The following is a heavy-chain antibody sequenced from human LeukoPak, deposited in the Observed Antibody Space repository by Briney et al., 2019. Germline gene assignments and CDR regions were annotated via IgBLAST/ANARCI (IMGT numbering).Heavy chain of an antibody. V-gene: IGHV3-30-3*01. D-gene: IGHD2-21*02. CDR2: MSCDGNNK. J-gene: IGHJ4*02. CDR3: ARDGDTAIRGVNFDY. CDR1: GFTFTTHA. Sequence: SGGSLRLSCAASGFTFTTHAIHWVRQAPGKGLEWVAVMSCDGNNKYYADSVKGRFTISRDNSKSTLYLQMNSLMTEDTALYYCARDGDTAIRGVNFDYWGQGTLVTVSS.